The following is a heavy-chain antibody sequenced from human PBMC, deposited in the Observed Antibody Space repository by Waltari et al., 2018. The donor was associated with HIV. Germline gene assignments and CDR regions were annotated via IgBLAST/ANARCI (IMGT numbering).Heavy chain of an antibody. CDR1: GGSIRSYY. Sequence: QVQLQESGPGLVKHSETLYLTCTVYGGSIRSYYWSWIRQPPGKGMEWIGYIYYSGSTNYNPSLKSRVTISVDTSKNQFSLKLSSVTAAETAVYYCARDYYDSSGSSYGMDVWGQGTTVTVSS. CDR3: ARDYYDSSGSSYGMDV. J-gene: IGHJ6*02. CDR2: IYYSGST. D-gene: IGHD3-22*01. V-gene: IGHV4-59*01.